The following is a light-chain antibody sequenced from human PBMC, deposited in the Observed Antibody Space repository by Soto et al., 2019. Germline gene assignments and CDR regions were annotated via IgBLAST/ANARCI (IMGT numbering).Light chain of an antibody. Sequence: QSVLSQPASVSGSPGQSITISCTGINSGVVNYEYVSWYQQFPDKAPKLIIYEGRERPSGVSDRFSGSKSDNAASLTISALQTEDEAEYFCLSYGKVFGTGTKVT. V-gene: IGLV2-23*01. J-gene: IGLJ1*01. CDR1: NSGVVNYEY. CDR2: EGR. CDR3: LSYGKV.